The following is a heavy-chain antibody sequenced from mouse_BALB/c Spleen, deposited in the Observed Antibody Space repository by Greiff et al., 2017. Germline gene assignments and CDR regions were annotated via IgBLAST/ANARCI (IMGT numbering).Heavy chain of an antibody. J-gene: IGHJ4*01. V-gene: IGHV5-12-1*01. CDR1: GFAFSSYD. D-gene: IGHD2-14*01. Sequence: EVKLMESGGGLVKPGGSLKLSCAASGFAFSSYDMSWVRQTPEKRLEWVAYISSGGGSTYYPDTVKGRFTISRDNAKNTLYLQMSSLKSEDTAMYYCARQGGYRYDDGYAMDYWGQGTSVTVSS. CDR3: ARQGGYRYDDGYAMDY. CDR2: ISSGGGST.